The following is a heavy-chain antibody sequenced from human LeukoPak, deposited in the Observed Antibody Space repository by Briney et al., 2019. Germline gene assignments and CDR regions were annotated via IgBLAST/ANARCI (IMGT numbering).Heavy chain of an antibody. D-gene: IGHD3-3*01. CDR2: IYHSGST. Sequence: SETLSLTCTVSGYSISSGYYWGWIRQPPGKGLEWIGSIYHSGSTYYNPSLKGRVTISVDTSKNQFSLKLSSVTAADTAVYYCATKITIFGVVIIGPHYFDYWGQGTLVTVSS. CDR3: ATKITIFGVVIIGPHYFDY. V-gene: IGHV4-38-2*02. CDR1: GYSISSGYY. J-gene: IGHJ4*02.